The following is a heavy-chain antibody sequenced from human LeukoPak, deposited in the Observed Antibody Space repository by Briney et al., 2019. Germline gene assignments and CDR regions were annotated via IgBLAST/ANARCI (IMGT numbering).Heavy chain of an antibody. CDR1: GFTFSNYA. D-gene: IGHD2-8*01. V-gene: IGHV3-23*01. CDR3: AKVGDQGVYYFDY. Sequence: PGGSLRLSCAASGFTFSNYAMSWVRQAPGKGLEWVSTITGSGGSTYYADSVKGRFTISRDNSKNTLYLQMNSLRAEDTAVYYCAKVGDQGVYYFDYWGQGTLVTVSS. J-gene: IGHJ4*02. CDR2: ITGSGGST.